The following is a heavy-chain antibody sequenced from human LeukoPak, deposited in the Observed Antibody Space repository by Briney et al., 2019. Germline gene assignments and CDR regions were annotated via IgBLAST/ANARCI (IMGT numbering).Heavy chain of an antibody. V-gene: IGHV5-51*01. J-gene: IGHJ3*02. CDR2: IYPGDSDT. CDR3: ARLRGDTAMRNAFDI. CDR1: GYSLTSYW. Sequence: GESLKISCKGSGYSLTSYWIGWVRQMPGKGLGWMGIIYPGDSDTRYSPSFQGQVTISADKSISTAYLQWSSLKASDTAMYYCARLRGDTAMRNAFDIWGQGTMVTVSS. D-gene: IGHD5-18*01.